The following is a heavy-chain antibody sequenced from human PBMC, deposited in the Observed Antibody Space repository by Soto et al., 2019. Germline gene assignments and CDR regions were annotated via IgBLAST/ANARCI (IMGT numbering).Heavy chain of an antibody. J-gene: IGHJ5*02. D-gene: IGHD2-2*02. V-gene: IGHV3-53*01. Sequence: GGSLRLSCAASGFTASTFSMNWIRQAPGKGPEWVSVIYSETTGGSNYYADSVKGRFTISRDNSKNRLVLQMNNLRAEDTGLYYGEKSFNRHYTNDFDTWGQGIWVTVSS. CDR2: IYSETTGGSN. CDR1: GFTASTFS. CDR3: EKSFNRHYTNDFDT.